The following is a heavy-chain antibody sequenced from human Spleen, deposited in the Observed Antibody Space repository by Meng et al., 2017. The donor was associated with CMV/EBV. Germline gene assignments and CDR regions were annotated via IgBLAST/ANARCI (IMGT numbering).Heavy chain of an antibody. CDR1: GGSMSSSGYF. Sequence: SETLSLTCTVSGGSMSSSGYFWAWIRQPPGKGLEWIGNMHFSGSTYYNPSLESQVTISVDTSKNQFSLNLSSVIATDTAVYYCARLLGFYYDSSGSGLDYWGQGALVTVSS. D-gene: IGHD3-22*01. V-gene: IGHV4-39*01. CDR2: MHFSGST. J-gene: IGHJ4*02. CDR3: ARLLGFYYDSSGSGLDY.